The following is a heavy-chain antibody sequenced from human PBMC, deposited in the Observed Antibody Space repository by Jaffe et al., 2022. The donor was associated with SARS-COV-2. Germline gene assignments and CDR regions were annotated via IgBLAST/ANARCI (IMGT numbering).Heavy chain of an antibody. CDR3: ARAFTRGYSYGHFDY. V-gene: IGHV4-61*02. CDR1: GGSISSGSYY. J-gene: IGHJ4*02. Sequence: QVQLQESGPGLVKPSQTLSLTCTVSGGSISSGSYYWSWIRQPAGKGLEWIGRIYTSGSTNYNPSLKSRVTISVDTSKNQFSLKLSSVTAADTAVYYCARAFTRGYSYGHFDYWGQGTLVTVSS. D-gene: IGHD5-18*01. CDR2: IYTSGST.